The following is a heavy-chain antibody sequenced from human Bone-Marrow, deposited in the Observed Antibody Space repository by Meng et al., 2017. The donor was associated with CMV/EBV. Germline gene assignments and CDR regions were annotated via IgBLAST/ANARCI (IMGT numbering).Heavy chain of an antibody. D-gene: IGHD3-3*01. V-gene: IGHV3-74*01. CDR3: ARENDQRPSYDFWSGYYKVHYYGMDV. J-gene: IGHJ6*02. CDR1: GFTFSSYW. CDR2: INSDGSST. Sequence: LSLTCAASGFTFSSYWMHWVRQAPGKGLVWVSRINSDGSSTSYADSVKGRFTISRDNAKNTLYLQMNSQRAEDTAVYYCARENDQRPSYDFWSGYYKVHYYGMDVWGQGTTVTVSS.